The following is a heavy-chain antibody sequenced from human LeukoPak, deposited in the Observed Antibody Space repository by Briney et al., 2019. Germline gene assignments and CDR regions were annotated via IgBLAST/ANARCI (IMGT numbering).Heavy chain of an antibody. D-gene: IGHD1-1*01. CDR3: ARGVPQGKTANDY. V-gene: IGHV4-39*07. Sequence: PSETLSLTRTVSGGSISSSSYYWGWIRQPPGKGLEWIGSIYYSGSTYYNPSLKSRVTISVDTSKNQFSLKLSSVTAADTAVYYCARGVPQGKTANDYWGQGTLVTVSS. CDR2: IYYSGST. J-gene: IGHJ4*02. CDR1: GGSISSSSYY.